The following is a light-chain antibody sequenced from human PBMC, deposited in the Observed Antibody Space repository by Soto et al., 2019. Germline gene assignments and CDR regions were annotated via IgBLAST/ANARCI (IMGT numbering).Light chain of an antibody. V-gene: IGKV3-20*01. CDR1: QSVSSSY. CDR3: QQYGSLWT. J-gene: IGKJ1*01. CDR2: GAS. Sequence: EIVLTQSPGTPSLSPGGRATLSCRASQSVSSSYLAWYQQKPGQAPRLLCYGASSRATGIPDRFSGSGSGTDVTLTISRLEPEDFAVYYCQQYGSLWTFGQGTKVDIK.